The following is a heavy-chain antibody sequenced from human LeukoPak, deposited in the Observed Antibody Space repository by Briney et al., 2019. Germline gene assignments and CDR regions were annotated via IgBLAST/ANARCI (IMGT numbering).Heavy chain of an antibody. Sequence: SETLSLTCTVSGGSISSYYWSWIRQPAGKGLEWIGRIYTSGSTNYNPSLKSRVTMSVDTSKNQFSLKLSSVTAADTAVYYCARARTSTWEVYFDFWGQGTLVTVSS. CDR3: ARARTSTWEVYFDF. CDR2: IYTSGST. J-gene: IGHJ4*02. V-gene: IGHV4-4*07. CDR1: GGSISSYY. D-gene: IGHD2-2*01.